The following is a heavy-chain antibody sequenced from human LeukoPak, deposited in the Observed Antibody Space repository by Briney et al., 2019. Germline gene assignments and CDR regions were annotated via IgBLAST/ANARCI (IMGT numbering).Heavy chain of an antibody. CDR3: AMSNTVRRPFFDP. J-gene: IGHJ5*02. CDR2: IYSRGST. Sequence: SETLSLTCIGSDDSVNTYYCSCIRQAPGKGLEWIGYIYSRGSTKYNPSLKSRATISVDTSKNQFSLKLTSVTAADTAVYYCAMSNTVRRPFFDPWGQGTLVTVSS. V-gene: IGHV4-59*02. D-gene: IGHD4-11*01. CDR1: DDSVNTYY.